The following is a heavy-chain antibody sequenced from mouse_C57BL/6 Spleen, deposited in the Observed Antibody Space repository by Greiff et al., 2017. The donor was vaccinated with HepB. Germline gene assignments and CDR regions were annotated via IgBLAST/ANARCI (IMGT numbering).Heavy chain of an antibody. CDR3: AKSNDYDDYAMDY. CDR2: IWRGGST. CDR1: GFSLTSYG. Sequence: QVQLQQSGPGLVQPSQSLSITCTVSGFSLTSYGVHWVRQSPGKGLEWLGVIWRGGSTDYNAAFMSRLSITKDNSKSQVFFKMNSLQADDTAIYYCAKSNDYDDYAMDYWGQGTSVTVSS. J-gene: IGHJ4*01. V-gene: IGHV2-5*01. D-gene: IGHD2-4*01.